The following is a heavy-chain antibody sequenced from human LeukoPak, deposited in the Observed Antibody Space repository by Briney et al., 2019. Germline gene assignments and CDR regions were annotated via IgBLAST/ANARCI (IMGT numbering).Heavy chain of an antibody. Sequence: SVKVSCKASGGTFSSYAISWVRQAPGQGLEWMGRIIPIFGTANYAQKFQGRVTITTDESTSTAYMELSSLRSEDTAVYYCAREGLQTYNWNYYVGNYYYYYMDVWGKGTTVTASS. J-gene: IGHJ6*03. CDR3: AREGLQTYNWNYYVGNYYYYYMDV. V-gene: IGHV1-69*05. CDR1: GGTFSSYA. CDR2: IIPIFGTA. D-gene: IGHD1-7*01.